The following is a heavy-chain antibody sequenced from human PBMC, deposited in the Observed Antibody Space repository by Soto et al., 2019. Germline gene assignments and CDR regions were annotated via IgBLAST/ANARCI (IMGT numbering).Heavy chain of an antibody. D-gene: IGHD5-12*01. CDR1: GCTFSSYA. V-gene: IGHV1-69*06. J-gene: IGHJ5*02. CDR2: IIPIFGTA. CDR3: ARDLATITRWFDP. Sequence: GASVKVSCKASGCTFSSYAISWVRQAPGQGLEWMGGIIPIFGTANYAQKFQGRVTITADKPTSTAYMELSSLRSEDTAVYYCARDLATITRWFDPWGQGTLVTVYS.